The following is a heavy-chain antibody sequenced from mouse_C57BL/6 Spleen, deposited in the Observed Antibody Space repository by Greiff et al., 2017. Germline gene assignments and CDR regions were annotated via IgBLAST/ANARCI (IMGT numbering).Heavy chain of an antibody. CDR1: GYTFTDYN. Sequence: VQLQQSGPELVKPGASVKIPCKASGYTFTDYNMDWVKQSHGKSLEWIGDINPNNGGTIYNQKFKGKATLTVEKSSSTAYMELRSLTSEDTAVYYCARVGLWLRRAMDYWGQGPSGTVAS. D-gene: IGHD2-2*01. V-gene: IGHV1-18*01. J-gene: IGHJ4*01. CDR3: ARVGLWLRRAMDY. CDR2: INPNNGGT.